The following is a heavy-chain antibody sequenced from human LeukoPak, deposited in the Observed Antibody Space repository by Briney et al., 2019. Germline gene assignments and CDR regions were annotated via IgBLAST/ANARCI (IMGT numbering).Heavy chain of an antibody. CDR2: ISTYNGNT. J-gene: IGHJ5*02. V-gene: IGHV1-18*01. CDR3: ARDRRLSWFDP. Sequence: ASVKVSCKASGYTFTSFGISWVRQAPGQGLEWMGWISTYNGNTKFAQQLQGRVTTTTDTSTSTAYMELRSLRSDDTAVYYCARDRRLSWFDPWGQGTLVTVSS. D-gene: IGHD2-2*01. CDR1: GYTFTSFG.